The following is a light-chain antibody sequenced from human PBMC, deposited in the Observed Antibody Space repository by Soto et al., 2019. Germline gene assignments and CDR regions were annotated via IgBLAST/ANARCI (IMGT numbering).Light chain of an antibody. Sequence: SYELTQTSSVSVAPGQTARISCGGNNIGGKSVHWYQQKPGQAPVVVVYDDSDRPSGIPERFSGSNSGNTATLTISRVEAGDEPDYHRQVWADNSDHHVFGTGTKVTVL. CDR2: DDS. J-gene: IGLJ1*01. V-gene: IGLV3-21*02. CDR3: QVWADNSDHHV. CDR1: NIGGKS.